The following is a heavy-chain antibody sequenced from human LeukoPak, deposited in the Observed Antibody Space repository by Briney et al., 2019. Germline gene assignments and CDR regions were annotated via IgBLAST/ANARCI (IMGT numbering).Heavy chain of an antibody. V-gene: IGHV4-34*01. CDR1: GFTFSSCS. J-gene: IGHJ5*02. D-gene: IGHD2-2*01. CDR2: INARGDT. CDR3: ARGQVPAARGHNWFDP. Sequence: GSLRLSCAASGFTFSSCSMNWIRQPPGKGLEWIGEINARGDTNYNPSLKSRVTISVDTSKNQFSLSLSSMSASDTAVYYCARGQVPAARGHNWFDPWGQGTLITVSS.